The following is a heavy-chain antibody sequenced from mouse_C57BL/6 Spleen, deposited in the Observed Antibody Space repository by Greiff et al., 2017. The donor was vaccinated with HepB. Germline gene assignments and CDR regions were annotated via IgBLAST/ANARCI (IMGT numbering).Heavy chain of an antibody. CDR1: GFTFSDYG. Sequence: DVQLVESGGGLVKPGGSLKLSCAASGFTFSDYGMHWVRQAPEKGLEWVAYISSGSSTIYYADTVKGRFTISRDNAKNTLFLQMTSLRSEDTAMYYCARRFYDPYYAMDYWGQGTSVTVSS. D-gene: IGHD2-12*01. J-gene: IGHJ4*01. CDR3: ARRFYDPYYAMDY. V-gene: IGHV5-17*01. CDR2: ISSGSSTI.